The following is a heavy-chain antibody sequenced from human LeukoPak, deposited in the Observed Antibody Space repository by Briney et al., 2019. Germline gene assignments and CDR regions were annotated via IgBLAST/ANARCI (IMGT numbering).Heavy chain of an antibody. CDR2: IGGSGSVT. V-gene: IGHV3-23*01. CDR1: GFTFSSYS. D-gene: IGHD2-2*01. J-gene: IGHJ4*02. Sequence: PGGSLRLSCAASGFTFSSYSTGWVRRAPGKGLEWVSSIGGSGSVTYYTDSVRGRFTLSRDSSENTVYLQMNSLRAEDTAVYYCVKGGPRAQLVDFWGQGTLVTVSS. CDR3: VKGGPRAQLVDF.